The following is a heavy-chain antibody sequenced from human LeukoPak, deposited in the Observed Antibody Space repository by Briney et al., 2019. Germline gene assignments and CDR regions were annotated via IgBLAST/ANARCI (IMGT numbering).Heavy chain of an antibody. D-gene: IGHD3-22*01. CDR2: ISAYNGNT. J-gene: IGHJ5*02. V-gene: IGHV1-18*01. CDR3: ASTLGVVWLFDP. CDR1: GYTFTSYG. Sequence: ASVKVSCKASGYTFTSYGSSWVRPAPGQGLEWMGWISAYNGNTNYAQKLHGRATMTTDTSTSTPYMELRSLRSDNTAVYYCASTLGVVWLFDPWGQGTLVTVSS.